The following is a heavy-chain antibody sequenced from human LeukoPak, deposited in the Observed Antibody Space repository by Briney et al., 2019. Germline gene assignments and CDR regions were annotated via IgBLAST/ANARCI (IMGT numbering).Heavy chain of an antibody. D-gene: IGHD6-19*01. CDR3: ARPVAGWDNQNYFDY. CDR2: IYYSGST. Sequence: SETLSLTCTVSGGSISSCYWSWIRQPPGKGLEWIGSIYYSGSTYYNPSLKSRVTISVDTSKNQFSLKLSSVTAADTAVYYCARPVAGWDNQNYFDYWGQGTLVTVSS. CDR1: GGSISSCY. V-gene: IGHV4-39*01. J-gene: IGHJ4*02.